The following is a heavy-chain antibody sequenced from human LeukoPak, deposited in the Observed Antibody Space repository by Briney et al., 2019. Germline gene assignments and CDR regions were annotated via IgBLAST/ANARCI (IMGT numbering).Heavy chain of an antibody. CDR2: ISYDGNNK. Sequence: GGSLRLSCAASGFTFSSYAMHWVRQAPGKGLEWVAVISYDGNNKYYADSVKGRFTISRDNSKNTLYLQMNSLRAEDTAVYYCARDVYSTRWYSPGYWSQGTLVTVSS. J-gene: IGHJ4*02. D-gene: IGHD6-13*01. CDR3: ARDVYSTRWYSPGY. V-gene: IGHV3-30*01. CDR1: GFTFSSYA.